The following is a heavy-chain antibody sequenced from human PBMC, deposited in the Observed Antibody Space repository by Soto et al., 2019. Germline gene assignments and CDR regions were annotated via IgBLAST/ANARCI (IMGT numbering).Heavy chain of an antibody. D-gene: IGHD3-22*01. J-gene: IGHJ6*02. CDR3: ARVDPYDSSGYYYYGMDV. V-gene: IGHV1-69*13. Sequence: SVKVSCKASGGTFSSYAISWVRQAPGQGLEWMGGIIPIFGTANYAQKFQGRVTITADESTSTAYMELSSLRSEDTTVYYCARVDPYDSSGYYYYGMDVWGQGTTVTVSS. CDR2: IIPIFGTA. CDR1: GGTFSSYA.